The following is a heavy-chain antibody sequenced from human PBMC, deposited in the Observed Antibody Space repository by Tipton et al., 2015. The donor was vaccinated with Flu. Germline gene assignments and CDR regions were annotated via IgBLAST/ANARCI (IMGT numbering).Heavy chain of an antibody. CDR1: GGSISSYY. V-gene: IGHV4-59*01. Sequence: TLSLTCTVSGGSISSYYWSWIRQPPGKGLEWIGYIYYSGSTNYNPSLKSQVTISVDTSKNQFSLKLSSVTAADTAVYYCARDSYGDYEGFDYWGQGTLVTVSS. J-gene: IGHJ4*02. CDR3: ARDSYGDYEGFDY. D-gene: IGHD4-17*01. CDR2: IYYSGST.